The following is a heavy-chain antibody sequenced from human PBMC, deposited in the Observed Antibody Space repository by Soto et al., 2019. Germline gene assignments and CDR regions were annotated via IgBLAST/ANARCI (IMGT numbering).Heavy chain of an antibody. D-gene: IGHD5-18*01. CDR3: TTELHSYGYSHFDY. V-gene: IGHV3-33*01. CDR1: GFTFSSYG. CDR2: IWYDGSNK. Sequence: PGESLKISCAASGFTFSSYGMHWVRHAPGKGLEWVAVIWYDGSNKYYADSVKGRFTISRDNSKNTLYLQMNSLKTEDTAVYYCTTELHSYGYSHFDYWGEGTLVTVSS. J-gene: IGHJ4*02.